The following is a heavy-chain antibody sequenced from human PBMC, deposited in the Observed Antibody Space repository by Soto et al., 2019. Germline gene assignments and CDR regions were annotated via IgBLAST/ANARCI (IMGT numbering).Heavy chain of an antibody. J-gene: IGHJ6*02. Sequence: QVQLVESGGGVVQPGRSLRLSCAASGFTFSSYAMHWVRQAPGKGLEWVAVISYDGSNKYYADSVKGRFTISRDNSTNTLDLQVNSLRAEDTAVYYCARMASFYCSGGSCYPTYGMDVWGQGTTVTVSS. CDR2: ISYDGSNK. CDR3: ARMASFYCSGGSCYPTYGMDV. D-gene: IGHD2-15*01. CDR1: GFTFSSYA. V-gene: IGHV3-30-3*01.